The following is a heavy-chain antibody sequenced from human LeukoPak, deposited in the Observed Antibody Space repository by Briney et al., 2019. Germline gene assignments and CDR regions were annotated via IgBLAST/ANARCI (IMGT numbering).Heavy chain of an antibody. CDR1: GFTFSSYT. CDR3: AKDRLGDFGENWFDP. D-gene: IGHD3-3*01. J-gene: IGHJ5*02. CDR2: ISGSGGST. V-gene: IGHV3-23*01. Sequence: GGSLRLSCAASGFTFSSYTMSWVRQAPGKGLEWVSAISGSGGSTYYADSVKGRFTISRDNSKNTLYLQMNSLRAEDTAVYYCAKDRLGDFGENWFDPWGQGTLVTVSS.